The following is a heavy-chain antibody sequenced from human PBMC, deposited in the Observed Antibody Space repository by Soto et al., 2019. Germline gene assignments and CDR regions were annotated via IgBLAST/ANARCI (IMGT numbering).Heavy chain of an antibody. Sequence: GSLILSCVASGFTFSDYYMSWIRQAPGKGLEWVSYISSSGSTIYYADSVKGRFTISRDNAKNSLYLQMNSLRVEDTAVYYCARDRVIIWGAFDIWGQGTMVTVSS. V-gene: IGHV3-11*04. J-gene: IGHJ3*02. CDR2: ISSSGSTI. D-gene: IGHD3-3*01. CDR3: ARDRVIIWGAFDI. CDR1: GFTFSDYY.